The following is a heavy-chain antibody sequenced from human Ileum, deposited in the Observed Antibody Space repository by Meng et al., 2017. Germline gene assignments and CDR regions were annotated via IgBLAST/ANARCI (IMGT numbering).Heavy chain of an antibody. CDR2: VYHSGST. CDR1: GGSIESNNW. CDR3: AGADYVRYFDL. D-gene: IGHD3-10*02. Sequence: QVPLQESGPGLAKPSETLSLTGAVSGGSIESNNWWTWIRQPPGQGLEWIGEVYHSGSTHYNPSLQSRVTISIDNSKNRFSLSLNSVTAADTAIYYCAGADYVRYFDLWGRGTLVTVSS. J-gene: IGHJ2*01. V-gene: IGHV4-4*02.